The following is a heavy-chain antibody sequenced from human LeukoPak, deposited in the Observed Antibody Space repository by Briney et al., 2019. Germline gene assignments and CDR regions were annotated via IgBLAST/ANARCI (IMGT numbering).Heavy chain of an antibody. CDR2: IYHSGNT. V-gene: IGHV4-4*02. J-gene: IGHJ4*02. CDR3: ARVRVTPNIAIDY. CDR1: GFIFRSYG. D-gene: IGHD2/OR15-2a*01. Sequence: GSLRLSCAASGFIFRSYGMSWVRQAPGKGLEWIGEIYHSGNTDYNPSLKSRVTISIDKSKNQFSLNLSSVTAADTAVYYCARVRVTPNIAIDYWGQGTLVTVSS.